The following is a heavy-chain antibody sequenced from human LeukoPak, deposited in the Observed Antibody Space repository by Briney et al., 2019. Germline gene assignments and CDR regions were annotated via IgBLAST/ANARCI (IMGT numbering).Heavy chain of an antibody. D-gene: IGHD6-19*01. CDR3: AKRDTIGSYYFDY. CDR1: GFTFSTYG. V-gene: IGHV3-23*01. Sequence: GGSLRLSCAASGFTFSTYGMSWVRQAPGKGLEWVSASGRTGGTYYSDSVKGRLTISRDNSRNTLYLQMDNLRAEDTAVYYCAKRDTIGSYYFDYWGQGTLVTVSS. J-gene: IGHJ4*02. CDR2: SGRTGGT.